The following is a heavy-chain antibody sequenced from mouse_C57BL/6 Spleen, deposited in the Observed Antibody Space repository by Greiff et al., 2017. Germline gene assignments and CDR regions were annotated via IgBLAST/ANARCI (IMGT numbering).Heavy chain of an antibody. CDR3: AMDDYDLTY. Sequence: ESGPGLVKPSQSLSLTCSVTGYSITSGYYWNWIRQFPGNKLEWMGYISYDGSNNYNPSLKNRISITRDTSKNQFFLKLNSVTTEDTATYYCAMDDYDLTYWGQGTLVTVSA. CDR1: GYSITSGYY. J-gene: IGHJ3*01. V-gene: IGHV3-6*01. CDR2: ISYDGSN. D-gene: IGHD2-4*01.